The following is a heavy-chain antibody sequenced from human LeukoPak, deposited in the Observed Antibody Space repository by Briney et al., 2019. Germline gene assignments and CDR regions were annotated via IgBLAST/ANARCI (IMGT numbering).Heavy chain of an antibody. Sequence: SEALSPTCTVSGGSISSYYWSWIRQPAGKGLEWIGRIYTSGSTNYNPSLKSRVTISVDTSKNQFSLKLSSVTAADTAVYYCARHTEGCSSTSCYTYYYYYMDVWGKGTTVTVSS. CDR1: GGSISSYY. J-gene: IGHJ6*03. V-gene: IGHV4-4*07. D-gene: IGHD2-2*02. CDR2: IYTSGST. CDR3: ARHTEGCSSTSCYTYYYYYMDV.